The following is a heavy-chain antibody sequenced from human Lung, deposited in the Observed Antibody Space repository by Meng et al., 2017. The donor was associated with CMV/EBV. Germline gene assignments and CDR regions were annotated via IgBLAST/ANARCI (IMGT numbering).Heavy chain of an antibody. CDR1: GGSFSTYT. J-gene: IGHJ4*02. CDR3: ARGRGNQPLFDF. Sequence: LVQLGREVKKPGASVTVACKNAGGSFSTYTFRWVRQAPGKGLEWMGGLIPVLNKAKSAPRFQDRVTFPADETTTTAYMELRSLTFEDTAVYFCARGRGNQPLFDFWGQGTLVTVSS. V-gene: IGHV1-69*10. D-gene: IGHD2/OR15-2a*01. CDR2: LIPVLNKA.